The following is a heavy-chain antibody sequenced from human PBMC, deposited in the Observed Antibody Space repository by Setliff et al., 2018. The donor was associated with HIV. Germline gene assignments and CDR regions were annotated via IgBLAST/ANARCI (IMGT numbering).Heavy chain of an antibody. V-gene: IGHV4-61*02. CDR1: GGSISSSSYY. J-gene: IGHJ6*02. D-gene: IGHD5-12*01. CDR2: FYTSGST. CDR3: AREIWGQVAHVPYGMDV. Sequence: TLSLACTVSGGSISSSSYYWSWIRQPAGKGLEWIGRFYTSGSTNYNPSLKSRVTMSVDTSKNQFSLKVRYVTAADTAIYYCAREIWGQVAHVPYGMDVWGQGTTVTVSS.